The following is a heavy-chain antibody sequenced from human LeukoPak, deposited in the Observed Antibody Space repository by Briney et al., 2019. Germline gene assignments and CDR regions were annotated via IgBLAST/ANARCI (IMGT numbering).Heavy chain of an antibody. CDR3: ASQLRWPLNDAFDI. CDR2: ISSSGSTI. J-gene: IGHJ3*02. V-gene: IGHV3-11*01. Sequence: GGSLRLSCAASGFTVSSSYMSWVRQAPGKGLEWVSYISSSGSTIYYADSVKGRFTISRDNAKNSLYLQMNSLRAEDTAVYYCASQLRWPLNDAFDIWGQGTMVTVSS. CDR1: GFTVSSSY. D-gene: IGHD5-12*01.